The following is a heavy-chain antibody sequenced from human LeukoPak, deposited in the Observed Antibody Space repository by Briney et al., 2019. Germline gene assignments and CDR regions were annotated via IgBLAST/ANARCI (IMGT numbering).Heavy chain of an antibody. J-gene: IGHJ3*01. Sequence: ASVKVSCKPSGFTFTGYYIYWVRQAPGQGLEWMGWINPNTGGTNYAQKFQARVTMTRDTSISTAYMELSRLTSDDTAVYYCARDWGRAAAPGWGQGTLVTVSS. D-gene: IGHD6-13*01. CDR1: GFTFTGYY. V-gene: IGHV1-2*02. CDR3: ARDWGRAAAPG. CDR2: INPNTGGT.